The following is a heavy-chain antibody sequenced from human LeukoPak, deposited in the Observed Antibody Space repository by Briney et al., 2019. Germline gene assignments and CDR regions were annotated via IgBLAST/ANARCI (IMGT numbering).Heavy chain of an antibody. J-gene: IGHJ5*02. CDR2: IGTAGDT. D-gene: IGHD3-10*01. CDR3: ARALGAGSGYNWFGP. V-gene: IGHV3-13*01. Sequence: GGSLRLSCAASGFTFSSYDMHWVRQATGKGLEWVSAIGTAGDTYYPGSVKGRFTISRENARNSLYLQMNSLRAGDTAVYYCARALGAGSGYNWFGPWGQGTLVTVSS. CDR1: GFTFSSYD.